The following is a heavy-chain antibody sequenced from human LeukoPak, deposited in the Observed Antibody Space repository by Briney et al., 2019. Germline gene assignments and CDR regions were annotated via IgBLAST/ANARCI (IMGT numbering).Heavy chain of an antibody. D-gene: IGHD5-12*01. J-gene: IGHJ4*02. CDR1: GFTFSTYA. CDR2: ISHDGSIK. CDR3: AREEWLRQFDY. V-gene: IGHV3-30-3*01. Sequence: PGGSLRLSCAASGFTFSTYAMHWVRQAPGKGLDWVAVISHDGSIKYYADDVKGRFTISRDNSKNTLYLQMNSLRDEDTAVYYCAREEWLRQFDYWGQGTLVTVSS.